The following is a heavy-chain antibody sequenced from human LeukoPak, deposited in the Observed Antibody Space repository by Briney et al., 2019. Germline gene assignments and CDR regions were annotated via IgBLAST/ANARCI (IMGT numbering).Heavy chain of an antibody. V-gene: IGHV4-59*01. Sequence: PSETLSLTCTVSGGSISSYYWSWIRQPPGKGLEWIGYIYYSGSTECNPSLRSRVTISLEMSKHQLSLNLTSVTAADTAVYYCASNTGTVFDYWGQGALVTVSS. J-gene: IGHJ4*02. CDR3: ASNTGTVFDY. CDR2: IYYSGST. CDR1: GGSISSYY. D-gene: IGHD7-27*01.